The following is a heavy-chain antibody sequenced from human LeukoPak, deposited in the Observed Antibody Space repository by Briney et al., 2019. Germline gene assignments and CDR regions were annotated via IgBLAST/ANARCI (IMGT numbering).Heavy chain of an antibody. V-gene: IGHV4-59*01. CDR2: IYDRGTT. J-gene: IGHJ1*01. CDR1: GGSISSYY. Sequence: SETLSLTCTVSGGSISSYYWSWIRHPPGKGLEWIGYIYDRGTTNYNPSLKSRVTISLDTSKNQFSLNLTSVTAADTAVYHCARGSGDYATSDAEYFQHWGQGTLVTVSS. CDR3: ARGSGDYATSDAEYFQH. D-gene: IGHD4-17*01.